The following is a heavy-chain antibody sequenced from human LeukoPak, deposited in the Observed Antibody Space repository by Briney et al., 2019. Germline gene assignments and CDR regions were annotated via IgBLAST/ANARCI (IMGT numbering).Heavy chain of an antibody. CDR1: GRTFTSYA. Sequence: ASGKVSSTASGRTFTSYAISWVRQAPGQGLEWMGGIIPIFGTANYAQKFQGRVTITADEATSTAYMELSSLTSDDTAVYYGARGGIAARWGQGTLVTVSS. CDR3: ARGGIAAR. D-gene: IGHD6-6*01. CDR2: IIPIFGTA. V-gene: IGHV1-69*13. J-gene: IGHJ4*02.